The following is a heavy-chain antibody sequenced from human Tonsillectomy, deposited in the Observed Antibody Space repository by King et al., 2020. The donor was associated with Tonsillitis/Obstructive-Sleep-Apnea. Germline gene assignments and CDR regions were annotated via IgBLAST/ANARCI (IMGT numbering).Heavy chain of an antibody. Sequence: VQLMESGGGLVKPGGSLRLSCAASGFAFHYYTLEWVRQAPGKGLEWVSSIDVTGNHIYYADSVKGRFTVSRDNTKNALYLQMTRLRAEDTALYYCTRALSTAYLDAWGQGTLVTVSS. CDR3: TRALSTAYLDA. CDR2: IDVTGNHI. V-gene: IGHV3-21*01. CDR1: GFAFHYYT. J-gene: IGHJ4*02.